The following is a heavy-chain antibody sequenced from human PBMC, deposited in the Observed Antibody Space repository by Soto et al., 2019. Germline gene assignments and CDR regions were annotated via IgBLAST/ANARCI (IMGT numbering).Heavy chain of an antibody. J-gene: IGHJ3*02. D-gene: IGHD6-13*01. CDR1: GYTFTGYY. Sequence: ASVKVSCKASGYTFTGYYMHWVRQAPGQGREWMGWINPNSGGTNYAQKFQGRVTMTRDTSISTAYMELSRLRSDDTAVYYCARGPPGYSSSWYYSDSFDIWGQGTMVTVSS. CDR2: INPNSGGT. CDR3: ARGPPGYSSSWYYSDSFDI. V-gene: IGHV1-2*02.